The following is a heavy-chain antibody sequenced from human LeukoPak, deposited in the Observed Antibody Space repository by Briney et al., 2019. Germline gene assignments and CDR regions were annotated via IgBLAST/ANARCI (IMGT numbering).Heavy chain of an antibody. CDR2: INPNSGDT. CDR3: AREEPVAATGPDY. V-gene: IGHV1-2*02. J-gene: IGHJ4*02. CDR1: GYTFTGYY. Sequence: ASVKVSCKASGYTFTGYYMHWVRQAPGQGLEWMGWINPNSGDTNYAQMFQGRVTMTRDTSISTAYMELSRLRSDDTAVYYCAREEPVAATGPDYWGRGTLVTVSS. D-gene: IGHD6-19*01.